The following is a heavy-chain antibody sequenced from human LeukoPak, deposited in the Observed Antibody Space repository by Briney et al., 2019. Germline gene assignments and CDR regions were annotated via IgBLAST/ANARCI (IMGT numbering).Heavy chain of an antibody. Sequence: SETLSLTCTVSGGSISSYYWSWIRQAAGKGLEWIGRVSNSGTTNYNPSLKTRVSMAVDTSNNQLSTTLSSVTAADTALYSCARGRYYFEDWGQGTLVTVSS. J-gene: IGHJ4*02. CDR2: VSNSGTT. CDR3: ARGRYYFED. CDR1: GGSISSYY. V-gene: IGHV4-4*07.